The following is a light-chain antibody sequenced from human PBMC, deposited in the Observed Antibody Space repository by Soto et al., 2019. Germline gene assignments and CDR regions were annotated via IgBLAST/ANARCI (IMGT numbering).Light chain of an antibody. V-gene: IGKV1-5*03. CDR2: KAS. CDR1: QSISSW. Sequence: DIQMTQSPSTLSASVGDRVTITCRASQSISSWLAWYQQKPGKAPKLLIYKASSLESGVPSRFSGSGSGTEFTLTISSLQPDDFATYYCQQFAISTTFGQGTKGDIK. CDR3: QQFAISTT. J-gene: IGKJ1*01.